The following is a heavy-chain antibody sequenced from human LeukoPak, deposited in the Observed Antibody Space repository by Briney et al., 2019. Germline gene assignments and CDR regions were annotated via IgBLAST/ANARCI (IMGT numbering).Heavy chain of an antibody. J-gene: IGHJ3*02. CDR2: IKQDGSEK. CDR1: GFTFSSYW. Sequence: PGGSLRLSCAASGFTFSSYWMSWVRQAPGKWLEWVANIKQDGSEKYYVDSVKGRFTISRDNAKNSLYLQMNSLRAEDTAVYYCAREEGKYYDFWSGSNRYDAFDIWGQGTMVTVSS. V-gene: IGHV3-7*01. D-gene: IGHD3-3*01. CDR3: AREEGKYYDFWSGSNRYDAFDI.